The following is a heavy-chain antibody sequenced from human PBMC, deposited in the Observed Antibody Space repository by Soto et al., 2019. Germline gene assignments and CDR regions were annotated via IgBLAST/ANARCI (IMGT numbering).Heavy chain of an antibody. Sequence: GESLKISCKGSGYSFTSYWIGWVRQMPGKGLEWMGIIYPGDSDTRYSPSFQGQVTISADKSISTAYLQWSSLKASDTAMYYCARQGIAARFSLEASHKYYYYYYGMDVWGQGTTVTVSS. CDR2: IYPGDSDT. D-gene: IGHD6-6*01. V-gene: IGHV5-51*01. CDR3: ARQGIAARFSLEASHKYYYYYYGMDV. J-gene: IGHJ6*02. CDR1: GYSFTSYW.